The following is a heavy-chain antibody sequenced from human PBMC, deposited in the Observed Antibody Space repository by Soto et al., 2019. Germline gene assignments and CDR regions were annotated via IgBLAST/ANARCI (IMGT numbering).Heavy chain of an antibody. D-gene: IGHD3-22*01. Sequence: GESLRISYNGSGYSFTSYWVGWVRQMPGKGLEWMGIIYPVDSDTRYSPSFQGQVTISADKSISTAYLQWSSLKASDTAMYYRARVGDSSGYVPLRYYYGMDVWGQGTTVTVSS. CDR3: ARVGDSSGYVPLRYYYGMDV. J-gene: IGHJ6*02. CDR1: GYSFTSYW. V-gene: IGHV5-51*01. CDR2: IYPVDSDT.